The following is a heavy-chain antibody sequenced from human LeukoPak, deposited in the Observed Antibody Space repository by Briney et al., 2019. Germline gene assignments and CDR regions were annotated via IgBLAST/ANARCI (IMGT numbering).Heavy chain of an antibody. Sequence: ASVNVSCKASGYTFTSYGISWVRQAPGQGPEWMGRISAYNGNTNYAQKLQGRVTMTTDTSTSTAYMELRSLRSDDTAVYYCARGLDILTGHSRLDPWGQGTLVTVSS. J-gene: IGHJ5*02. CDR3: ARGLDILTGHSRLDP. V-gene: IGHV1-18*04. D-gene: IGHD3-9*01. CDR2: ISAYNGNT. CDR1: GYTFTSYG.